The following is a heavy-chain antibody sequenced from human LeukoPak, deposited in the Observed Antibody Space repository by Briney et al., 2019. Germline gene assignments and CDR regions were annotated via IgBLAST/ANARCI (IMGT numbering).Heavy chain of an antibody. CDR1: GFNFNNYN. Sequence: PGGSLRLSCAASGFNFNNYNMNWVRQAPGKGLEWVSYITLSSSTIYYADSVKGRFTISRDNAKDSLYLQMNSLRAEDTAVYYCARDIYYYDSSGYYFPGGSDYWGQGTLVTVSS. CDR3: ARDIYYYDSSGYYFPGGSDY. V-gene: IGHV3-48*04. CDR2: ITLSSSTI. D-gene: IGHD3-22*01. J-gene: IGHJ4*02.